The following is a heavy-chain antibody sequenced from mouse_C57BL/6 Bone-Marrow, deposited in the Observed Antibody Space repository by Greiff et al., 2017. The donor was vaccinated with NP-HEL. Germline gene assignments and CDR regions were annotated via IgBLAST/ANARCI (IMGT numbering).Heavy chain of an antibody. Sequence: EVQGVESGGGLVKPGGSLKLSCAASGFTFSSYAMSWVRQTPEKRLEWVATISDGGSYTYYPDNVKGRFTISRDNAKNNLYLQMSHLKSEDTAMYYCARYGNYFYWYFDVWGTGTTVTVSS. V-gene: IGHV5-4*01. CDR3: ARYGNYFYWYFDV. CDR1: GFTFSSYA. CDR2: ISDGGSYT. J-gene: IGHJ1*03. D-gene: IGHD2-10*02.